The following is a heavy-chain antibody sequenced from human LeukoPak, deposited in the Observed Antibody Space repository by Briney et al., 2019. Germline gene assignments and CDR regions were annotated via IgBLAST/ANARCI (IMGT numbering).Heavy chain of an antibody. J-gene: IGHJ6*02. V-gene: IGHV1-69*04. CDR2: IIPILDIS. CDR3: AREGPHIGYCSGTRCYRVKYGLDV. Sequence: SVKVSCKASGGTFSSYAISWVRQAPGQGLEWMGRIIPILDISNYAQRFQGRVTITADKSTTTAYMELSSLRSEDTAVYYCAREGPHIGYCSGTRCYRVKYGLDVWGQGTTVTVSS. CDR1: GGTFSSYA. D-gene: IGHD2-2*01.